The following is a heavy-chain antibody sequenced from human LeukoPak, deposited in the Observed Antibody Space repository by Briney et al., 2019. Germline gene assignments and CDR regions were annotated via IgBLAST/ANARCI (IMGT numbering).Heavy chain of an antibody. CDR1: GFTFSSNA. CDR3: AKDLATKYSLDH. J-gene: IGHJ4*02. Sequence: GGSLRLSCAAPGFTFSSNAMHWVRQAPGKGLEWVAFISYDGVVKYYVDSVRGRFTISGDNSKNTLYLQMNSLRAEDTAVYYCAKDLATKYSLDHWGQGALVTVSS. D-gene: IGHD1-26*01. V-gene: IGHV3-30*18. CDR2: ISYDGVVK.